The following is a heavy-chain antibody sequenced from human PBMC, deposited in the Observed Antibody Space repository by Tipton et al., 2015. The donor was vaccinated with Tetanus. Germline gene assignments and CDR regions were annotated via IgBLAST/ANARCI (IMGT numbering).Heavy chain of an antibody. CDR1: GYTFTRHY. J-gene: IGHJ4*02. CDR2: INPSDGDS. V-gene: IGHV1-46*01. Sequence: QLVQSGAEVKKPGASVKVSCRTSGYTFTRHYIHWVRQAPGQGLEWMGIINPSDGDSSLAQKFQGRVTMTRDTSTSTVFMELSSLRSEDTAVYYCARDVTSRGCVVVTAWSDYWGRGTLVTVSS. CDR3: ARDVTSRGCVVVTAWSDY. D-gene: IGHD2-21*02.